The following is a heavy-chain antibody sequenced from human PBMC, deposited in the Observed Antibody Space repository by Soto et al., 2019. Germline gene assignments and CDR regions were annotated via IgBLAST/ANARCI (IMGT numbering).Heavy chain of an antibody. Sequence: QIHLVQSGAEVKKPGASVKVSCKGSGYGFTTYGITWVRQAPGQGLEWMAWISAHNGNTNYAQKLQGRVTVTRDTSTRTAYMELRSLRSDATAVYYCARGRYGDYCGQGALVTVSS. D-gene: IGHD1-1*01. CDR2: ISAHNGNT. J-gene: IGHJ4*02. CDR1: GYGFTTYG. V-gene: IGHV1-18*01. CDR3: ARGRYGDY.